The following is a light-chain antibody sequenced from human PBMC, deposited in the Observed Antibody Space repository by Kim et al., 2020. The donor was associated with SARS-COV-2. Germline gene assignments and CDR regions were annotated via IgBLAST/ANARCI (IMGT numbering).Light chain of an antibody. Sequence: ELTQPPSASGTPGQRVTISCSGGSSNIGSNYVYWYQHLSGTAPKLLIYRNNQRPSRVPDRFSGSKSATSASLAISGLRSEDEADYYCAAWDDSLSGYVFGSGTKVTVL. CDR2: RNN. CDR3: AAWDDSLSGYV. V-gene: IGLV1-47*01. CDR1: SSNIGSNY. J-gene: IGLJ1*01.